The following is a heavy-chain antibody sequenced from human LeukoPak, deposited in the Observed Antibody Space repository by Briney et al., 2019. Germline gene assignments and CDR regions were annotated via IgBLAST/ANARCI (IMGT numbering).Heavy chain of an antibody. CDR1: GFTFSSYS. CDR2: MSSSSSTI. D-gene: IGHD6-13*01. V-gene: IGHV3-48*04. J-gene: IGHJ4*02. CDR3: ARDSSSGYFFDY. Sequence: GGSLRLSCAASGFTFSSYSMNWVRQAPGKGLEWVSYMSSSSSTIYYADSVKGRFTISRDNAKNSLYLQMNSLRAEDTAVYYCARDSSSGYFFDYWAREPWSPSPQ.